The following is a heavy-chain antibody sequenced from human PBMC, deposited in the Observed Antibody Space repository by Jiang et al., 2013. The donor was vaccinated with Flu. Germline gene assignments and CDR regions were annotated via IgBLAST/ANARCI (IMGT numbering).Heavy chain of an antibody. V-gene: IGHV1-18*01. CDR3: ARDLEREYCSGGSCYSYYYYGMDV. J-gene: IGHJ6*02. Sequence: WMGWISAYNGNTNYAQKLQGRVTMTTDTSTSTAYMELRSLRSDDTAVYYCARDLEREYCSGGSCYSYYYYGMDVWGQGTTVTVSS. D-gene: IGHD2-15*01. CDR2: ISAYNGNT.